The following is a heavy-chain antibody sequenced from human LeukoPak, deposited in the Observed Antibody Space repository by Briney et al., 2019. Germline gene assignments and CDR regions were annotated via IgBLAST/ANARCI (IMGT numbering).Heavy chain of an antibody. J-gene: IGHJ4*02. D-gene: IGHD1-7*01. CDR3: ARRNWYSASFPYDY. CDR1: GGSISSSSYY. V-gene: IGHV4-39*01. Sequence: MASETLSLTCTVSGGSISSSSYYWGWIRQPPGKGLEWIGSIYYSGSTYYNPSLKSRVTISVDTSKNQFSLKLSSVTAADTAVYYCARRNWYSASFPYDYWGQGTLVTVSS. CDR2: IYYSGST.